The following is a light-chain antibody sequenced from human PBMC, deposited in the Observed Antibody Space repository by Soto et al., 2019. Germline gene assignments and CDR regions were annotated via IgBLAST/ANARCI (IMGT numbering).Light chain of an antibody. Sequence: EIVLTQSPGTLYLSPGERATLSCRASQSVSSNYLAWYQQKRGQAPRLLIYAASARATGIPDRFSGSGSGKDFTLNISRLEPEDFAVYFCQLYGSSPPRYTFGQGTKLEIK. CDR1: QSVSSNY. CDR3: QLYGSSPPRYT. V-gene: IGKV3-20*01. CDR2: AAS. J-gene: IGKJ2*01.